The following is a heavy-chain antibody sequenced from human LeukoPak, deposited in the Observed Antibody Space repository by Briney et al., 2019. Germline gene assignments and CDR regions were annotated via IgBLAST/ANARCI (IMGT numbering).Heavy chain of an antibody. D-gene: IGHD4-17*01. V-gene: IGHV1-69*05. CDR3: ASSVTVTTSDYYYYMDV. CDR2: IIPIFGTA. J-gene: IGHJ6*03. Sequence: GASVKVSCKASGYTFTSYDINWVRQATGQGLEWMGWIIPIFGTANYAQKFQGRVTITTDESTSTAYMELSSLRSEDTAVYYCASSVTVTTSDYYYYMDVWGKGTTVTVSS. CDR1: GYTFTSYD.